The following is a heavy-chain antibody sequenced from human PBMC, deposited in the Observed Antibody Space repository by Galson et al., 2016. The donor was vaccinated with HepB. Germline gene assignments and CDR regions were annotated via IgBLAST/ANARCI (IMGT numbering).Heavy chain of an antibody. Sequence: SLRLSCAASGFTFSSYAMNWVRQAPGKGLEWIAWITSSSDTMYYADSVKGRFTISRDNAKNSLYLEMNSLRDEDTAVYYCARDDYFRLGYWGQGTLVTVPS. V-gene: IGHV3-48*02. J-gene: IGHJ4*02. CDR3: ARDDYFRLGY. D-gene: IGHD3-16*01. CDR1: GFTFSSYA. CDR2: ITSSSDTM.